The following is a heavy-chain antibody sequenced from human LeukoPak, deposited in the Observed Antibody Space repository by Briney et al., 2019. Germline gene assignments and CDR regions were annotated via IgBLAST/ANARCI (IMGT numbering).Heavy chain of an antibody. CDR1: GFTFSTYS. Sequence: GGSLRFSCAASGFTFSTYSMNWVRQAPGKGLEWVSYISSSSSTIYCADSVKGRFTISRDNGKNSLYLQMNSLRAEDTAVYYCATEMGDYWGQGTLVTVSS. V-gene: IGHV3-48*01. CDR3: ATEMGDY. D-gene: IGHD2-8*01. CDR2: ISSSSSTI. J-gene: IGHJ4*02.